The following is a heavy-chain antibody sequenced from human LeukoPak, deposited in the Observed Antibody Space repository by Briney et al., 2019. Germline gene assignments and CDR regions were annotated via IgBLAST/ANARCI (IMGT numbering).Heavy chain of an antibody. V-gene: IGHV5-51*01. J-gene: IGHJ3*02. Sequence: GESLKISCKGSGYSFTSHWIGWVRQMPGKGLEWMGIIYPGDSETRYSPPFQGQVTISADKSISTAYLQWSSLKASDTAMYYCARRYYYDSSGYYLAHDAFDIWGQGTMVTVSS. CDR2: IYPGDSET. CDR1: GYSFTSHW. CDR3: ARRYYYDSSGYYLAHDAFDI. D-gene: IGHD3-22*01.